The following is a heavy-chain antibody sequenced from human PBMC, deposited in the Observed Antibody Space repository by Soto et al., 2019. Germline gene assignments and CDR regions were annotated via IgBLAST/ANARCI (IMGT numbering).Heavy chain of an antibody. CDR3: ASEGQAPYYYYGMDV. J-gene: IGHJ6*02. CDR2: ISGYNGNT. V-gene: IGHV1-18*01. CDR1: GYTFTNYG. Sequence: QVQVVQSGDEVKKPGASVKVSCKASGYTFTNYGFSWVRQAPGQGLEWMGWISGYNGNTKYAEKFQGRVTMTTDTSTSTAHMELRSLSSDDTAVYYCASEGQAPYYYYGMDVWGQETDVNVAS.